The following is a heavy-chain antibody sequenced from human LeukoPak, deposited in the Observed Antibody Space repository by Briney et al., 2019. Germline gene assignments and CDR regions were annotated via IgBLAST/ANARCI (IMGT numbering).Heavy chain of an antibody. J-gene: IGHJ3*02. Sequence: PSQTLSLTCTVSGDSISTGGYYWAWIRQHRERGLEWIGYIYYSGSTHYNPSLQSRVTISVDTSKNQFSLNLNSVTAADTAVYYCARDYYDGTGYHVFDIWGQGTMVTVSS. CDR1: GDSISTGGYY. CDR3: ARDYYDGTGYHVFDI. D-gene: IGHD3-22*01. CDR2: IYYSGST. V-gene: IGHV4-31*03.